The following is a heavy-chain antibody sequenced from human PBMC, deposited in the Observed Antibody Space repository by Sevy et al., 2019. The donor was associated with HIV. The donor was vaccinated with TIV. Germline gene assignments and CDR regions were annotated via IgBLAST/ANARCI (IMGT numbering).Heavy chain of an antibody. D-gene: IGHD3-22*01. V-gene: IGHV1-24*01. CDR2: FDPEDGET. CDR3: AITKDYYDSSGYPFDY. Sequence: ASVKVSCKVSGYTLIQLSMHWVRQVAGKGLEWMGSFDPEDGETIYAQKFQGRVTMTEDTSTDTAYMELSSLKSEDTAIFYCAITKDYYDSSGYPFDYWGQGTLVTVSS. J-gene: IGHJ4*02. CDR1: GYTLIQLS.